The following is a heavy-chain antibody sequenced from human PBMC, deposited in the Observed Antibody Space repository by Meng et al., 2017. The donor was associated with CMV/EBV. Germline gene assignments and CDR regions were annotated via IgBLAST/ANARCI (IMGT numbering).Heavy chain of an antibody. CDR1: GYTFTGYY. CDR2: INPNSGGT. D-gene: IGHD1-7*01. CDR3: ARDPIGGALNWNYVINYYGMDV. V-gene: IGHV1-2*02. Sequence: ASVKVSCKASGYTFTGYYMYWVRQTPGQGLEWMGWINPNSGGTNYAQKFQGRVTMTRDTSISTAYMELSRLRSDDTAVYYCARDPIGGALNWNYVINYYGMDVWGQGTTVTVSS. J-gene: IGHJ6*02.